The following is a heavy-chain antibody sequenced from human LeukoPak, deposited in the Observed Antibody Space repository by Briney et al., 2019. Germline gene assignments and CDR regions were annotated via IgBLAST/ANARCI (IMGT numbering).Heavy chain of an antibody. V-gene: IGHV4-34*01. CDR1: GGSFSGYY. CDR2: INHSGST. CDR3: ARARLRSGGSWGKGYYYYGMDV. Sequence: SETLSLTCAVYGGSFSGYYWSWIRQPPGKGLEWIGEINHSGSTNYNPSLKSRVTISVDTSKNQFSLKLSSVTAADTAVYYCARARLRSGGSWGKGYYYYGMDVWGQGTTVTVSS. D-gene: IGHD2-15*01. J-gene: IGHJ6*02.